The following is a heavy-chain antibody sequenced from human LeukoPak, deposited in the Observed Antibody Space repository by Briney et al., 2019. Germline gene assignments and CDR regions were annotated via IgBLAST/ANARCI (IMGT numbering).Heavy chain of an antibody. CDR1: GGSISSSNW. V-gene: IGHV4-4*02. Sequence: SGTLSLTCAVSGGSISSSNWWSWVRQPPGKGLEWIGEIYHSGSTNYNPSLKSRVTISVDKSKNQFSLKLSSVTAADTAVYYCASHKYYYDSSGYYPSIGWGQGTLVTVSS. D-gene: IGHD3-22*01. CDR2: IYHSGST. CDR3: ASHKYYYDSSGYYPSIG. J-gene: IGHJ4*02.